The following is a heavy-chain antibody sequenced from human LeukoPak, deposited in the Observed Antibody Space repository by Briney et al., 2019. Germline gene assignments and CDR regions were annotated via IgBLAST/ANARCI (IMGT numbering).Heavy chain of an antibody. Sequence: ASVKVSCKASGGTFISYAISWVRQAPGQGLEWMGGIIPIFGTANYAQKFQGRVTITTDESTSTAYMELSSLRSEDTAVYYCARDLAAAGNQGFDYWGQGTLVTVSS. CDR1: GGTFISYA. CDR3: ARDLAAAGNQGFDY. CDR2: IIPIFGTA. V-gene: IGHV1-69*05. D-gene: IGHD6-13*01. J-gene: IGHJ4*02.